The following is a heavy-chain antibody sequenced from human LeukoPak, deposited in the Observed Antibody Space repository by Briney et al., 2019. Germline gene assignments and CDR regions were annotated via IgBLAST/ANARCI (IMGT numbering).Heavy chain of an antibody. J-gene: IGHJ5*02. D-gene: IGHD6-13*01. CDR3: ARGVPYSSSWYENWFDP. CDR2: INHSGST. V-gene: IGHV4-34*01. CDR1: GGSFSGYY. Sequence: PSETLSLTCAVYGGSFSGYYWSWIRQPPGKGLEWIGEINHSGSTNYNPSLKSRVTISVDTSKNQFSLKLSSVSAADTAVYYCARGVPYSSSWYENWFDPWGQGTLVTVSS.